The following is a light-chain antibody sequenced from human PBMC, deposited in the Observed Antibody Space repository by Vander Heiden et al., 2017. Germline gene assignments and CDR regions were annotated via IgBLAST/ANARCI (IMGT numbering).Light chain of an antibody. Sequence: SYELTQTSSVSVSPGQTARITCSGDILTKKYTRWFQQRPGQAPILLIYEDRYRPSGIPERFSGSTSGTTVTLTISGVRVEDEADYYCYSAPDNIGVFGGGTTLTVL. CDR2: EDR. CDR1: ILTKKY. J-gene: IGLJ2*01. CDR3: YSAPDNIGV. V-gene: IGLV3-27*01.